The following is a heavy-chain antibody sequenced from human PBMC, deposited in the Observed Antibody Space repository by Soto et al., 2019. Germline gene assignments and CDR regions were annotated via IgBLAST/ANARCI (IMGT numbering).Heavy chain of an antibody. J-gene: IGHJ4*02. V-gene: IGHV4-31*03. D-gene: IGHD1-7*01. CDR1: GGSISSGVYY. CDR3: ARWDWNCYFDY. Sequence: SETLSLTCTVSGGSISSGVYYWIWIRQHPGKGLDWIGYIYYSGITYYNPSLKSRVTISVDTSKNQFSLKLSSVTAADTAVYYCARWDWNCYFDYWGQGTLVTVSS. CDR2: IYYSGIT.